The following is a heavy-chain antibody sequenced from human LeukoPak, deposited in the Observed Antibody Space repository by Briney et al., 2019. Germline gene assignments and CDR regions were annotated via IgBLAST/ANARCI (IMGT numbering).Heavy chain of an antibody. CDR2: INPSGGST. Sequence: ASVTVSFKASGYTFTSYYMHWVRQAPGQGLEWMGIINPSGGSTSYAQKIQGRVTMTRDTSTSTVYMELSSLRSEDTAVYYCARAKIYYYDSSGPVDYWGQGTLVTVSS. D-gene: IGHD3-22*01. J-gene: IGHJ4*02. CDR3: ARAKIYYYDSSGPVDY. CDR1: GYTFTSYY. V-gene: IGHV1-46*01.